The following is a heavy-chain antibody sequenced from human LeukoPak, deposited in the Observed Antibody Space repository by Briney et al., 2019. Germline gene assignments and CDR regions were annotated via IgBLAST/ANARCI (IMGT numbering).Heavy chain of an antibody. CDR1: GFIFSTYW. CDR3: ARPAYTAAYDL. D-gene: IGHD3-16*01. V-gene: IGHV3-7*01. CDR2: MKGDGSEI. Sequence: GGSLRLSCAASGFIFSTYWMMWARQAPGKGLEWVANMKGDGSEIHYVDSVKGRFTISRDNAKNSLSLQMNSPRPEDTAVYYCARPAYTAAYDLWGQGTMVTVSS. J-gene: IGHJ3*01.